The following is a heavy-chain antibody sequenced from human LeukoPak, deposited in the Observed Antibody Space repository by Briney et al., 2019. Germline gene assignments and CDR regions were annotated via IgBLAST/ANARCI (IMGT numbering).Heavy chain of an antibody. V-gene: IGHV1-3*01. Sequence: ASVKVSCKASGYTFTSYAMHWVRQAPGQRLEGMGWINAGNGNTKYSQKFQGRVTITRDTSASTAYMELSSLRSEDTAVYYCARGDSSGYYYEYYFDYWGQGTLVTVSS. J-gene: IGHJ4*02. CDR3: ARGDSSGYYYEYYFDY. D-gene: IGHD3-22*01. CDR1: GYTFTSYA. CDR2: INAGNGNT.